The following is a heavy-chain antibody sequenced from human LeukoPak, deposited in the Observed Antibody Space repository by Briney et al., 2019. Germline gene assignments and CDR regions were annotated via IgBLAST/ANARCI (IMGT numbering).Heavy chain of an antibody. J-gene: IGHJ5*02. V-gene: IGHV1-8*02. CDR3: ARMPSGRRGNWFDP. D-gene: IGHD6-25*01. CDR2: MNPNSGNT. CDR1: GGTFSSYA. Sequence: ASVKVSCKASGGTFSSYAINWVRQATGQGLEWMGWMNPNSGNTGYAQKFQGRVTMTRNTSISTAYMELSSLRSEDTAVYYCARMPSGRRGNWFDPWGQGTLVTVSS.